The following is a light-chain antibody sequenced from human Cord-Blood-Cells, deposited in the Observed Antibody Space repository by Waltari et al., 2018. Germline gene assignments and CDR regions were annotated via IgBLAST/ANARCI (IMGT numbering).Light chain of an antibody. Sequence: DIQMTQSPSSLSASVGDRVTITCRASQSISSYLNWYQQKPGKSPKLLIYAASSLQSGVPSRLSVSGSRTDFTLTISSLQPEDFATYYCQQSYSTPWTFGQGTKVEIK. CDR2: AAS. V-gene: IGKV1-39*01. J-gene: IGKJ1*01. CDR3: QQSYSTPWT. CDR1: QSISSY.